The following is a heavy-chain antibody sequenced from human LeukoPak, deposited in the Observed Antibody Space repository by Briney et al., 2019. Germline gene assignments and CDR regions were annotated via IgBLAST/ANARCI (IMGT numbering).Heavy chain of an antibody. V-gene: IGHV1-69*08. Sequence: SVKVSCKASGGSFSDYSISWVRQAPGQGLEWMGRIIAILDTAHYAQKFQGRFTITADKSTTTVYMELSSLRPEDTAVYYCAKEGRYHHFDSWGQGTLVTVSS. CDR1: GGSFSDYS. CDR3: AKEGRYHHFDS. CDR2: IIAILDTA. D-gene: IGHD3-9*01. J-gene: IGHJ4*02.